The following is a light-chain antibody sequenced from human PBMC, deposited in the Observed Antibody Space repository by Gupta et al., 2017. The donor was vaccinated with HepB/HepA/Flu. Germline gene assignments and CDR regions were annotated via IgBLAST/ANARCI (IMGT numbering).Light chain of an antibody. CDR3: QQYVTPPGLT. CDR1: QSVSNSN. CDR2: DAY. Sequence: VLTPSPGPLSVSPGERATLSCRASQSVSNSNLAWYQLKPGQAPRLRIYDAYRRATGIPDRFSGSGSGTDFTLTINRLEPEDFAVYYCQQYVTPPGLTFGQGTKVEIK. V-gene: IGKV3-20*01. J-gene: IGKJ1*01.